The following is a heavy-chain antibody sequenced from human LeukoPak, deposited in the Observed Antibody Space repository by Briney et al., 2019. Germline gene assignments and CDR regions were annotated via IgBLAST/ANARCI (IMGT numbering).Heavy chain of an antibody. D-gene: IGHD2-2*01. V-gene: IGHV4-4*02. J-gene: IGHJ4*02. CDR1: SGSIFSTNW. CDR3: ARSPTKRVPEDY. Sequence: SETLSLTCTVSSGSIFSTNWWSWVRQPPGKGLEWIGQIFHSGSTSYSPSLKSRLTISMDKSKNQISLRLTSVTAADTAVYYCARSPTKRVPEDYWGQGTLVTVSS. CDR2: IFHSGST.